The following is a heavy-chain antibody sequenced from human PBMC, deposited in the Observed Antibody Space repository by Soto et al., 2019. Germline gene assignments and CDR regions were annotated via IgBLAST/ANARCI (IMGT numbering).Heavy chain of an antibody. CDR1: GGTFSAYA. CDR2: IIPVLGTS. Sequence: QVQLVQSGSEVKKPGSSVKVSCKTSGGTFSAYAISWVRQAPGQGLEWVGGIIPVLGTSNYAQEFQGRVTXNADESTRTASMELTSLRSEDTAVYYCARHRDFNFFYGMDVWGQGTTVTVSS. J-gene: IGHJ6*01. CDR3: ARHRDFNFFYGMDV. V-gene: IGHV1-69*12.